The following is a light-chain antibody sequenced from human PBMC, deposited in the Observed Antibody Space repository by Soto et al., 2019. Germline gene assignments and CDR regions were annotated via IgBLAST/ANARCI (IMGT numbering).Light chain of an antibody. J-gene: IGLJ2*01. CDR1: SSNIGAGYD. Sequence: QSVLTQPPSVSGAPGQRVTISCTGSSSNIGAGYDVHWYQQLPGTAPKLLMYGNNIRPSGVPDRFSDSKSGTSASLSITGLQVEDEGSYFCQSYGSSRRGLVFGGGTKLTVL. CDR2: GNN. CDR3: QSYGSSRRGLV. V-gene: IGLV1-40*01.